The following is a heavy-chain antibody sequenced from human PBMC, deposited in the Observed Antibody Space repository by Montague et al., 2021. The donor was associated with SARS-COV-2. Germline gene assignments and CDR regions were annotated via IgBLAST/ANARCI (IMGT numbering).Heavy chain of an antibody. CDR2: IYDGGAV. J-gene: IGHJ3*02. CDR1: GGSITSYY. Sequence: SETLSLTCTVSGGSITSYYWSWIRQPARKGLEWIAYIYDGGAVNYNPSLGSRVTISTDTSKNQLSLKVNSVTAADTAVYYCVRDHPYGGPRGAYDIWGQGTVVTVSS. D-gene: IGHD4-23*01. CDR3: VRDHPYGGPRGAYDI. V-gene: IGHV4-59*01.